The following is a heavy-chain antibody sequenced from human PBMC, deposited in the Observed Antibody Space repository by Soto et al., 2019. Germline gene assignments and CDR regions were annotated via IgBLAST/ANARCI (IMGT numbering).Heavy chain of an antibody. CDR1: GFTFSSYW. CDR2: INSDGSST. CDR3: ARDWVDYGGNYYYDYYGMDV. J-gene: IGHJ6*02. Sequence: GGSLRLSCAASGFTFSSYWMHWVRQAPGKGLVWVSRINSDGSSTSYADSVKGRFTISRDNAKNTLYLQMNSLRAEDTAVYYWARDWVDYGGNYYYDYYGMDVWGQGTTVTVSS. D-gene: IGHD4-17*01. V-gene: IGHV3-74*01.